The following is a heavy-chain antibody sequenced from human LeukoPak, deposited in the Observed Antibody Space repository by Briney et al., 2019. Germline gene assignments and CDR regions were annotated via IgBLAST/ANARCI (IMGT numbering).Heavy chain of an antibody. Sequence: GGSLRLSCAASGFTFSSYAMSWVRQAPGKGLEWVSAIGGSGGSTYYADSVKGRFTISRDNSKNTLYLQMNSLRAEDTAVYYCAKDRIVVVVAEHFDYWGQGTLVTVSS. V-gene: IGHV3-23*01. CDR2: IGGSGGST. CDR3: AKDRIVVVVAEHFDY. CDR1: GFTFSSYA. J-gene: IGHJ4*02. D-gene: IGHD2-15*01.